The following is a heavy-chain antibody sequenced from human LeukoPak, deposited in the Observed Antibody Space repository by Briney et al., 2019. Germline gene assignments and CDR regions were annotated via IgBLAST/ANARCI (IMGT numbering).Heavy chain of an antibody. D-gene: IGHD2-2*01. CDR3: ARDLRYCSSTSCPSKDASDI. CDR2: INPNSGGT. V-gene: IGHV1-2*06. Sequence: GASVKVSCKASGYTFTGYYMHWVRQAPGQGLEWMGRINPNSGGTNYPQKFQGRVTMTRDTSISTAYMELSRLRSDDTAVYYCARDLRYCSSTSCPSKDASDIWGQGTMVTVSS. J-gene: IGHJ3*02. CDR1: GYTFTGYY.